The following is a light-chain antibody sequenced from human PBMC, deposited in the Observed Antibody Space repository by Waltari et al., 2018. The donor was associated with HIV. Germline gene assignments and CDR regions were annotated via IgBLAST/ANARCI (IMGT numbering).Light chain of an antibody. CDR1: SRDRGGYNY. Sequence: QPALTHPASVFGSPGQSFTISCTVTSRDRGGYNYATRYQQHPGKSPKLMIYDVTNRPSGVSSRFSGSKSGNTAPLTISGLQAEDEADYYCSSYTSSSTPWVFGGGTKLTVL. J-gene: IGLJ3*02. CDR2: DVT. V-gene: IGLV2-14*01. CDR3: SSYTSSSTPWV.